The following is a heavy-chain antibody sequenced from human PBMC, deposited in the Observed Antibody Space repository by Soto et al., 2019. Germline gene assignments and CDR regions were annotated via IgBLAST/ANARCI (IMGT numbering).Heavy chain of an antibody. CDR2: ISSSSSYI. Sequence: EVQLVESGGGLVKPGGSLRLSCAASGFTFSSYSMNWVRQAPGKGLEWVSSISSSSSYIYYADSVKGRFTISRDNAKNSLYLQMNSLRAEDTAVYYCARRGVIAAAGTGWFDPWGQGTLVTVSS. V-gene: IGHV3-21*01. CDR3: ARRGVIAAAGTGWFDP. J-gene: IGHJ5*02. D-gene: IGHD6-13*01. CDR1: GFTFSSYS.